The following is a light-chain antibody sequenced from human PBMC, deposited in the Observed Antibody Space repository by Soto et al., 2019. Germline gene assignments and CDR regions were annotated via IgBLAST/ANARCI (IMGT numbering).Light chain of an antibody. Sequence: QSLLTQPPPVSGAPGQRFTISCTGNASNMRAGYEVHWYQQPPGKAPKLLISGHNIRPSGVPDRFFGSKSGTSASLAINGLQAEDEADYYCQSYDISLSGSGVFGGGTKVTVL. J-gene: IGLJ3*02. V-gene: IGLV1-40*01. CDR2: GHN. CDR1: ASNMRAGYE. CDR3: QSYDISLSGSGV.